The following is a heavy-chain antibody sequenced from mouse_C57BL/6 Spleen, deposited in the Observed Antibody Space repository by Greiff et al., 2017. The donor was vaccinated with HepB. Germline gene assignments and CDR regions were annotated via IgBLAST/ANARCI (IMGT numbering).Heavy chain of an antibody. CDR1: GFTFSSYA. V-gene: IGHV5-4*01. D-gene: IGHD1-1*01. J-gene: IGHJ1*03. Sequence: EVQRVESGGGLVKPGGSLKLSCAASGFTFSSYAMSWVRQTPEKRLEWVATISDGGSYTYYPDNVKGRFTISRDNAKNILYLQMSHLKSEDTAMYYCAREGITTVVALYWYFDVWGTGTTVTVSS. CDR3: AREGITTVVALYWYFDV. CDR2: ISDGGSYT.